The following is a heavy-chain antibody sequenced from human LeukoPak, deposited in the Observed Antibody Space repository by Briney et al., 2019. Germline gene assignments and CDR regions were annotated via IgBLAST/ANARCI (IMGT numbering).Heavy chain of an antibody. J-gene: IGHJ4*02. CDR2: ISGSGGST. V-gene: IGHV3-23*01. CDR1: GFTFSSYA. CDR3: AKDLYHSGYDPRFDY. D-gene: IGHD5-12*01. Sequence: GSLRLSCAASGFTFSSYAMSWVRQAPGKGLEWVSAISGSGGSTYYADSVKGRFTISRGNSKNTLYLQMNSLRAEDTAVYYCAKDLYHSGYDPRFDYWGQGTLVTVSS.